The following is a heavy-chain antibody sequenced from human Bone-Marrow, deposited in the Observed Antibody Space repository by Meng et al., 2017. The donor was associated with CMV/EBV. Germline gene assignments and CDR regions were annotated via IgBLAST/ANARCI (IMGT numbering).Heavy chain of an antibody. D-gene: IGHD2-8*01. CDR3: AKGSRTFDD. J-gene: IGHJ4*02. CDR2: GNAGNGNT. CDR1: GYTFTNYA. V-gene: IGHV1-3*02. Sequence: ASVKVSCKASGYTFTNYALHWVRQAPGQRLEWMEWGNAGNGNTKYSQEFQGRVTITRDTSASTAYLKLSSLKSEDTAVYYCAKGSRTFDDWGQGTLVTGSS.